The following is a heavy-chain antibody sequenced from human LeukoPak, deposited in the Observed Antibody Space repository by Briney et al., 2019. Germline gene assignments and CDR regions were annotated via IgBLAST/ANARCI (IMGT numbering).Heavy chain of an antibody. CDR2: IYSGGST. Sequence: GGSLRLSCAASGFTVSSNYISWVRQAPGKGLEWVSVIYSGGSTYYADSVKGRFTISRDNSKNTLYLQMNSLRAEDTAVYYCARVSSGWYIDYWGQGTLVTVSS. CDR1: GFTVSSNY. J-gene: IGHJ4*02. V-gene: IGHV3-66*01. D-gene: IGHD6-19*01. CDR3: ARVSSGWYIDY.